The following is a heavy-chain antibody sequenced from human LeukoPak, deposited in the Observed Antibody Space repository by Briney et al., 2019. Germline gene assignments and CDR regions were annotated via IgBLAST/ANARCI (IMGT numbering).Heavy chain of an antibody. Sequence: SQTLSFTCDISGDSLSSNSVTWNWIRQSPSRGLKWLGRTYYRSTWYNDYAVSVRGRITVNPDTSKNQFSLHLNSVTPEDTAVYYCARRLTQYDCFDPWGQGILVTVSS. V-gene: IGHV6-1*01. D-gene: IGHD2-2*01. CDR1: GDSLSSNSVT. CDR2: TYYRSTWYN. CDR3: ARRLTQYDCFDP. J-gene: IGHJ5*02.